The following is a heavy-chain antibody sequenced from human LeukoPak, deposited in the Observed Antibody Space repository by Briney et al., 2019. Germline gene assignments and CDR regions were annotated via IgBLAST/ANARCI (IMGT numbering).Heavy chain of an antibody. CDR3: ARDSTYYDILAALEY. Sequence: GGSLRLSCAASGFTFSRYWMSWVRQAPGKGLEWVANIKQDGSEKYYVDSVKGRFTISRDNAKNSLYLQMSSLRAEDTAVYYCARDSTYYDILAALEYWGQGTLVTVSS. CDR2: IKQDGSEK. D-gene: IGHD3-9*01. V-gene: IGHV3-7*04. J-gene: IGHJ4*02. CDR1: GFTFSRYW.